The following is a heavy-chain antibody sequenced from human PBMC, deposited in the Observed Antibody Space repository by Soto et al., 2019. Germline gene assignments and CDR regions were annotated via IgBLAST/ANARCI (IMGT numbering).Heavy chain of an antibody. J-gene: IGHJ6*02. D-gene: IGHD6-13*01. V-gene: IGHV4-4*07. CDR1: GGSISSYD. CDR3: ARVLRIAAANNYYYCGMDV. Sequence: QVQLQESGPGLVKPSETLSLTCTVSGGSISSYDWSWIRQPAGKGLEWIGRIYTSGSTNYNPSLKSRVTMSVDTSKNQFSLKLSSVTAADTAVDYCARVLRIAAANNYYYCGMDVWGQGTTVTVSS. CDR2: IYTSGST.